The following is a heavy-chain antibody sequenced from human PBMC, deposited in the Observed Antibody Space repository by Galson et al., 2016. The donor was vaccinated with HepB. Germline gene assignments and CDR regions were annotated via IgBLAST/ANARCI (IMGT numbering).Heavy chain of an antibody. CDR1: GFTFSSYG. D-gene: IGHD3-3*01. V-gene: IGHV3-30*18. J-gene: IGHJ6*02. CDR3: AKGLYNDFWSGFPPYYDYVMDV. CDR2: VSFDGGQK. Sequence: SLRLSCAASGFTFSSYGMHWVRQAPGQGLEWVAVVSFDGGQKYYPDSVKGRFAISRDNSKNTLFLHVSSLSSEDTAVYYCAKGLYNDFWSGFPPYYDYVMDVWGQGTTVTVSS.